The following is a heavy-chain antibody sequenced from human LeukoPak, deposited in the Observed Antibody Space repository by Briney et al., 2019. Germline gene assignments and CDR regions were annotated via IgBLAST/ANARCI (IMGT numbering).Heavy chain of an antibody. CDR2: IHYPEST. J-gene: IGHJ4*02. Sequence: SETLSLTCAVSGFSISNGFFWGWIRRPPGKGLEWIGTIHYPESTYYNPSLNSRLTISLDASKNHFSLKLSSVTAADTAQYYCARGRGRQVGSPWHPDTHHDYWSQGILVTVSS. D-gene: IGHD3-10*01. CDR3: ARGRGRQVGSPWHPDTHHDY. CDR1: GFSISNGFF. V-gene: IGHV4-38-2*01.